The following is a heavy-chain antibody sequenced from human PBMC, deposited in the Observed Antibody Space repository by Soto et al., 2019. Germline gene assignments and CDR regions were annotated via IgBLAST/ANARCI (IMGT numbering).Heavy chain of an antibody. Sequence: PGGSLRLSCVASGFTFNTYSMHSVRQPPGKGLEWLAAIWYDGTQKYYADSVKGRFIISRDNSKKTLYLEMNSLRAEDTAVYYCARAGGTPVNGLWHFDSWGQGTLVTVS. CDR1: GFTFNTYS. CDR2: IWYDGTQK. CDR3: ARAGGTPVNGLWHFDS. V-gene: IGHV3-33*01. J-gene: IGHJ4*02. D-gene: IGHD4-17*01.